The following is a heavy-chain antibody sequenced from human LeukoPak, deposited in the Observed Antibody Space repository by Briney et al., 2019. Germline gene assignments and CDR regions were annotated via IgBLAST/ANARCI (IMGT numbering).Heavy chain of an antibody. Sequence: SETLSLTCTVSGDSATTYYWSWIRQPPGKGLEWIGYISYSGNTNYNPSLKSRVSMSIDTSKNQFSLELSSVTAADTAVYYCARHVRYCTSDRCYVIPDWDYWGQGTLVAVSS. CDR3: ARHVRYCTSDRCYVIPDWDY. CDR1: GDSATTYY. V-gene: IGHV4-59*08. D-gene: IGHD2-2*01. CDR2: ISYSGNT. J-gene: IGHJ4*02.